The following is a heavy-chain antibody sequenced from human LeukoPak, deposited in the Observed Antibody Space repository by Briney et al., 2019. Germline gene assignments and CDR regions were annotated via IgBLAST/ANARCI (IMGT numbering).Heavy chain of an antibody. V-gene: IGHV3-23*01. Sequence: ETLSLTCAVYAGSFRGYYRSWVRQPPGKGLEWVSAISGSGASTYYADSVKGRFTISRDNSKNTLYLQMNSLRAEDTALYYCAQGISYYYYYGVDVWGQGTMVTVSS. CDR3: AQGISYYYYYGVDV. D-gene: IGHD3-10*01. CDR1: AGSFRGYY. CDR2: ISGSGAST. J-gene: IGHJ6*02.